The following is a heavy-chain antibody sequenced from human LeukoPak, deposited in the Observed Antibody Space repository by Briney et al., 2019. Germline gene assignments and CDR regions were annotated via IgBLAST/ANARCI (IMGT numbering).Heavy chain of an antibody. Sequence: SETLSLTCTVSGGSISSYYWSWIRQPPGKGLEWIGYIYYSGSTNYNPSLQSRVTISVDTSKNQFSLKLSSVTAADTAVYYCARHGMGSGSYYTFDYWGQGTLVTVSS. CDR1: GGSISSYY. V-gene: IGHV4-59*08. CDR2: IYYSGST. CDR3: ARHGMGSGSYYTFDY. D-gene: IGHD3-10*01. J-gene: IGHJ4*02.